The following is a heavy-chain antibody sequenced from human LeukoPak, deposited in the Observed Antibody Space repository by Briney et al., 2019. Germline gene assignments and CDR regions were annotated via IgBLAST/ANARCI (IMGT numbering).Heavy chain of an antibody. CDR2: ISSSGSTI. Sequence: GGSLRLSCAASGFTFSDYYMSWIRQAPGKGLEWVSYISSSGSTIYYADSVKGRFTISRDNAKNSLYLQMNSLRAEDTAVYYCASLYYGEGHAYYYYYMDVWGKGTTVTVSS. CDR3: ASLYYGEGHAYYYYYMDV. J-gene: IGHJ6*03. D-gene: IGHD3-3*01. V-gene: IGHV3-11*04. CDR1: GFTFSDYY.